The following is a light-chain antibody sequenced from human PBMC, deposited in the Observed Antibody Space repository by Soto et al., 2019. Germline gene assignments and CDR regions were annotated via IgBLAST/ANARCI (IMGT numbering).Light chain of an antibody. CDR3: GSYTSRRTYV. CDR2: EVS. Sequence: QAVVTQPASVSGSPGQSITISCTGSSSDVGGYTYVSWFQQHPDKAPKVIISEVSDRPSGVSNRFSGSKSGNTASLTISGLQAEDEAEYYCGSYTSRRTYVFGTGTKLTVL. J-gene: IGLJ1*01. V-gene: IGLV2-14*01. CDR1: SSDVGGYTY.